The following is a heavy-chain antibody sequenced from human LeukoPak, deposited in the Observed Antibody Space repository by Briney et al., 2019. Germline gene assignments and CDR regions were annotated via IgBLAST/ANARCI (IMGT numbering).Heavy chain of an antibody. CDR1: GYSISSGYY. Sequence: PSETLSFTCTVSGYSISSGYYWGWIRQPPGKGLEWIGSIYHSGSTYYNPSLKSRVTISVDTSKNQFSLKLSSVTAADTAVYYCARVGRLSSSSWYSPFDYWGQGTLVTVSS. CDR3: ARVGRLSSSSWYSPFDY. D-gene: IGHD6-13*01. CDR2: IYHSGST. J-gene: IGHJ4*02. V-gene: IGHV4-38-2*02.